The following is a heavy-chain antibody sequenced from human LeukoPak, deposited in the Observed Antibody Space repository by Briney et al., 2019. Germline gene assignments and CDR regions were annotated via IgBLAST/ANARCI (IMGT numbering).Heavy chain of an antibody. CDR1: GFTFSNYA. V-gene: IGHV3-30*01. CDR2: ISYDGSNK. Sequence: GGSLRLSCAASGFTFSNYAMHWVRQAPGKGLERVAVISYDGSNKYYADSVKGRFTISRDNSKNTLYLQMNSLRAEDTAVYYCAREGPSRSSYLIYMDVWGKETTVTVCS. CDR3: AREGPSRSSYLIYMDV. D-gene: IGHD2-8*01. J-gene: IGHJ6*03.